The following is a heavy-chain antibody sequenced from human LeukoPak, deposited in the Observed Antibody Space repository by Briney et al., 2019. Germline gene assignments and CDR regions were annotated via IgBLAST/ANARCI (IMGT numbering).Heavy chain of an antibody. J-gene: IGHJ5*02. CDR1: GYTFTSND. Sequence: ASVKASCKASGYTFTSNDINWVRQAAGQGLEWMAWLDPKNGNTGYAQKFQGRVTMTWNTSISTAYMELSSLKSEDTAVYYCARSHTQKGYCGGGRCYPTVWWFDPWGQGTLVTVSS. D-gene: IGHD2-15*01. CDR2: LDPKNGNT. V-gene: IGHV1-8*01. CDR3: ARSHTQKGYCGGGRCYPTVWWFDP.